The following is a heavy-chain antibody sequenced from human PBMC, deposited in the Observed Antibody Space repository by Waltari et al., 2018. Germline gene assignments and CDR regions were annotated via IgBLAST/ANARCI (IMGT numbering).Heavy chain of an antibody. CDR3: AGLPGIAVDRWAFDI. J-gene: IGHJ3*02. V-gene: IGHV4-59*01. CDR1: GVSISSYY. Sequence: QVQLQESGPGLVKPSETLSLTCTVSGVSISSYYWSWIRQPPGKGLEWIGYIYYSWITNSITYLTSRFTISVDTSKNLFSLKLSSVTAADTAVYYCAGLPGIAVDRWAFDIWGQGTMVTVSS. CDR2: IYYSWIT. D-gene: IGHD6-19*01.